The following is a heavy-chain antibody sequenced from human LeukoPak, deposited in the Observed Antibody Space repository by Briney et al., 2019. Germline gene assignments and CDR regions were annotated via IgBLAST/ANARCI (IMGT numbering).Heavy chain of an antibody. CDR2: IIPIFGIA. CDR1: GGTFSSYA. V-gene: IGHV1-69*04. CDR3: ARGSTTVTTTFDY. D-gene: IGHD4-17*01. Sequence: SVKVSCKASGGTFSSYAISWVRQAPGQGLEWMGRIIPIFGIASYAQKFQGRVTITADKSTSTAYMELSSLRSEDTAVYYCARGSTTVTTTFDYWGQGTLVTVSS. J-gene: IGHJ4*02.